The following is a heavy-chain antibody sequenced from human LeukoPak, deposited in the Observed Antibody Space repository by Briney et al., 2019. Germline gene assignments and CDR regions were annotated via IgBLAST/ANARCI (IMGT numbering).Heavy chain of an antibody. CDR3: ARPPDYGGTLYYFDY. D-gene: IGHD4-23*01. CDR1: GFTFSNHA. CDR2: ISYDGSEK. J-gene: IGHJ4*02. Sequence: GRSLRLSCAASGFTFSNHAIHWVRQAPGKGLEWVAVISYDGSEKSYADSVEGRFTISRDNSKNTLSLEMNCLRPEDTAVYYCARPPDYGGTLYYFDYWGQGALVTVSS. V-gene: IGHV3-30-3*01.